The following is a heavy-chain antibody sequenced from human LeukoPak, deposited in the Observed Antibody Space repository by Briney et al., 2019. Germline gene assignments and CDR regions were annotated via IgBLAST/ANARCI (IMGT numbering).Heavy chain of an antibody. V-gene: IGHV3-30*04. CDR1: GFTFSSYA. CDR3: AGDPVSSGYFDY. CDR2: ISYDGSKK. Sequence: GRSLRLSCAASGFTFSSYAMNWVRQAPGKGLEWVAVISYDGSKKYYADSVKGRFTISRDNSKNTLYLQMNSLRAEDTAVYYCAGDPVSSGYFDYWGQGTLVTVSS. D-gene: IGHD3-22*01. J-gene: IGHJ4*02.